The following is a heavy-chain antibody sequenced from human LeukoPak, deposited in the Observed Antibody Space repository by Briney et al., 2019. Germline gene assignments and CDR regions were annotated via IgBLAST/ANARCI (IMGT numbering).Heavy chain of an antibody. Sequence: GGSLRLSCAASGFTFSSYGMHWVRQAPGKGLEWVAVISYDGSNKYYADSVKGRFTISRDNSKNTLYLQMNSLRAEDTAVYYCAKGRRDLVTAMVTDYWGQGTLVTVSS. CDR3: AKGRRDLVTAMVTDY. D-gene: IGHD5-18*01. CDR1: GFTFSSYG. V-gene: IGHV3-30*18. CDR2: ISYDGSNK. J-gene: IGHJ4*02.